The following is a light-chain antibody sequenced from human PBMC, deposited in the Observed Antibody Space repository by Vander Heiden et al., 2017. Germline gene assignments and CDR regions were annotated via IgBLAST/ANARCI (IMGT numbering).Light chain of an antibody. CDR2: GVS. V-gene: IGLV2-23*02. CDR1: SSDVGSYNL. Sequence: PGQSITISCTGTSSDVGSYNLVSWYQQHSGKAPKLMIYGVSKRPSGVSNRFSGSKSGNTASLTISGLQAEDEADYYCCSYAGSSTFHYVFGTGTKVTVL. J-gene: IGLJ1*01. CDR3: CSYAGSSTFHYV.